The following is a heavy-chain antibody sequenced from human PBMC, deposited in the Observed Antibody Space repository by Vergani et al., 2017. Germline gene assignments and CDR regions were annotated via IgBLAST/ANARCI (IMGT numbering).Heavy chain of an antibody. V-gene: IGHV3-33*01. CDR2: IWYDGSNK. Sequence: QVQLVESGGGVVQPGRSLRLSCAASGFTFSSYGMHWVRQAPGKGLEWVAVIWYDGSNKYYADSVKGRFTISRDNSKNTLYLQMNSLRAEDTAVYYCAGAAVHYYESSGATFWGQGTLVTVSS. CDR3: AGAAVHYYESSGATF. D-gene: IGHD3-22*01. J-gene: IGHJ4*02. CDR1: GFTFSSYG.